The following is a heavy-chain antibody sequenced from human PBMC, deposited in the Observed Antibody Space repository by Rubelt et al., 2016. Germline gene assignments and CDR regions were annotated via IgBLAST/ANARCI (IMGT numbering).Heavy chain of an antibody. V-gene: IGHV1-18*01. J-gene: IGHJ4*02. CDR2: ISAYNDNT. D-gene: IGHD3-10*01. Sequence: QVHLVQSGAEVKKPGASVKVSCKASGYTFTNYGISWVRQAPGQGLEWMGWISAYNDNTNDAQNFQGRVIMTTDTSTSTAYMELRSLRSDDAAVYYCATSNYNLSGGGFDYWGQGTLVTVSS. CDR3: ATSNYNLSGGGFDY. CDR1: GYTFTNYG.